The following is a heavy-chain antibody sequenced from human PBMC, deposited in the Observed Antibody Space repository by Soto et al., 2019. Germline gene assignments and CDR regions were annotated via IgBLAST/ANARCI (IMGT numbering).Heavy chain of an antibody. CDR2: IYYSGST. V-gene: IGHV4-59*01. Sequence: QVQLQESGPGLVKPSETLSLTCTVSGGSISSYYWSWIRQPPGKGLEWIGYIYYSGSTNYNPSLRSRVTITVDKSKNQFTLKLSSVTSADTAVYDCARDYGGNCFDYWGQGTLVTVST. CDR3: ARDYGGNCFDY. CDR1: GGSISSYY. J-gene: IGHJ4*02. D-gene: IGHD2-15*01.